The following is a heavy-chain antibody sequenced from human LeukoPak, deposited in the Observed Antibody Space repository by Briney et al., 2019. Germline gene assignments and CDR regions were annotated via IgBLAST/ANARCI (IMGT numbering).Heavy chain of an antibody. Sequence: GASVKVFCKASGYTFTSYDINWVRQATGQGLEWMGWMNPNSGNTGYAQKFQGRVTMTRNTSISTAYMELSSLRSEDTAVYYCARVGMVATFIDYWGQGTLVTVSS. CDR2: MNPNSGNT. J-gene: IGHJ4*02. CDR3: ARVGMVATFIDY. V-gene: IGHV1-8*01. CDR1: GYTFTSYD. D-gene: IGHD5-12*01.